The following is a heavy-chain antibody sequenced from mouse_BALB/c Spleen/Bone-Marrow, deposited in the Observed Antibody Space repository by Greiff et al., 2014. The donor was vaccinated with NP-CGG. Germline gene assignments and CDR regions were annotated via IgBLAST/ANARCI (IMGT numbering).Heavy chain of an antibody. CDR2: ISSGGSYT. V-gene: IGHV5-9-3*01. CDR1: GFTFSSYA. CDR3: ARPPYYGSSEWYFDV. D-gene: IGHD1-1*01. Sequence: EVQRVESGGGLVKPGGSLKLSRAASGFTFSSYAMSWVRQTPEKRLEWVATISSGGSYTYYPDSVKGRFTISRDNAKNTLYLQMSSPRSEDTAMYYCARPPYYGSSEWYFDVWGAGTTVTVSS. J-gene: IGHJ1*01.